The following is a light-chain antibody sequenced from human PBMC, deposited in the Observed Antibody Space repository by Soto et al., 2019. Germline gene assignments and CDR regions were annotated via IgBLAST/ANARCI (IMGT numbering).Light chain of an antibody. V-gene: IGKV2-40*01. Sequence: DIVMTQTPLSLPVTPGEPASISCRSSQSLLDSDYGNTYLDWYLQKPGQSPQVLIYTSSYRASGVPDRFSGSGSVTDFTLRISRVEAEDVGVYYCMQRIEFPLTFGGGTKVEIK. CDR2: TSS. CDR3: MQRIEFPLT. J-gene: IGKJ4*01. CDR1: QSLLDSDYGNTY.